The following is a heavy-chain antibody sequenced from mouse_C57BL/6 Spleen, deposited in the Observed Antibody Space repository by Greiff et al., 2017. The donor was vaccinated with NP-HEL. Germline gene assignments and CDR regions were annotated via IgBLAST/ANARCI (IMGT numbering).Heavy chain of an antibody. D-gene: IGHD1-1*01. J-gene: IGHJ1*03. CDR2: IDPETGGT. Sequence: QVHVKQSGAELVRPGASVTLSCKASGYTFTDYEMHWVKQTPVHGLEWIGAIDPETGGTAYNQKFKGKAILTADKSSSTAYMELRSLTSEDSAVYYGTRPYYYGSSDWYFDVWGTGTTVTVSS. CDR1: GYTFTDYE. CDR3: TRPYYYGSSDWYFDV. V-gene: IGHV1-15*01.